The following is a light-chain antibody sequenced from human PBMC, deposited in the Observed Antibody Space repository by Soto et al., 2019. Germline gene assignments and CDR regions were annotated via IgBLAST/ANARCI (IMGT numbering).Light chain of an antibody. V-gene: IGLV2-14*01. Sequence: QSALTQPASVPGSPGQSITISCTGTSSDVGGYNYVSWYQQHPGKAPKLMIYEVSNRPSGVSNRFSGSKSGNTASLTISGLQAEDEADYYCSSYTSSRTLAVFGGGTKLTVL. CDR1: SSDVGGYNY. CDR2: EVS. CDR3: SSYTSSRTLAV. J-gene: IGLJ2*01.